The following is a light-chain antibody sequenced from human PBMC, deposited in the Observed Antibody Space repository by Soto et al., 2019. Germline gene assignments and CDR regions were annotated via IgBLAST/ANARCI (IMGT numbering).Light chain of an antibody. J-gene: IGKJ1*01. CDR1: QSVSSY. Sequence: VLTQSPATLSLSPGDSATLSCRASQSVSSYLAWYQQKPGQAPRLLIYDASNRATGIQASFSGSGSGTDFTLTIRSLEPEDFAVYYCKQRSNWPTCGQGTKVDIK. CDR3: KQRSNWPT. V-gene: IGKV3-11*01. CDR2: DAS.